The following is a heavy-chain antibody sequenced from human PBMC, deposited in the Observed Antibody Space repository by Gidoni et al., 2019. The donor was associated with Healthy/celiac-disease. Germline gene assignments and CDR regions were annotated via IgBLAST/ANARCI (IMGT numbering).Heavy chain of an antibody. Sequence: EVQLLESGGGLVQPGGSLRLSCAASGFTFSSYAMSWVRQAPGKGLEWVSAISGSGCSTYYADSVKGRFTISRDNSKNTLYLQMNSLRAEDTAVYYCAKDLRQWLAPIDYWGQGTLVTVSS. CDR1: GFTFSSYA. CDR3: AKDLRQWLAPIDY. D-gene: IGHD6-19*01. V-gene: IGHV3-23*01. J-gene: IGHJ4*02. CDR2: ISGSGCST.